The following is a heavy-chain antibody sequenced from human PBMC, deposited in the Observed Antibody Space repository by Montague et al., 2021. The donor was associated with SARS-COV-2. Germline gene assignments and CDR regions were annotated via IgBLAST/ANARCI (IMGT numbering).Heavy chain of an antibody. CDR2: IYSGGSNT. CDR3: AKSPRAYSYAFDY. CDR1: GFTFNTYA. D-gene: IGHD5-18*01. J-gene: IGHJ4*02. V-gene: IGHV3-23*03. Sequence: SRRLSCAASGFTFNTYAMSWVRQAPGKGLEWVSVIYSGGSNTYYADSVKGRFTISRDNSKNTLYLQMNRLRAEDTAVYYCAKSPRAYSYAFDYWGQGTLVTVSS.